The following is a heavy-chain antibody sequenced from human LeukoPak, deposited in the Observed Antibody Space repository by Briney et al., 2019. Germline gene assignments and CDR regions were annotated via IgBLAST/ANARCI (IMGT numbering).Heavy chain of an antibody. V-gene: IGHV1-18*01. CDR2: ISTYNGNT. J-gene: IGHJ4*02. CDR1: GYTFTNYG. CDR3: AGRGVSSSCYRTPDY. D-gene: IGHD6-13*01. Sequence: GASVKVPCKASGYTFTNYGISWVRQAPGQGLEWMGWISTYNGNTNYVQKFQGRVTMTTDTSTTTAYMDLRSLRSDDTAVYYCAGRGVSSSCYRTPDYLGQGTLVTVSS.